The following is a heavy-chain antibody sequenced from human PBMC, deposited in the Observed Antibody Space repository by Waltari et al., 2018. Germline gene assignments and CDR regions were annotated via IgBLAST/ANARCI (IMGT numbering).Heavy chain of an antibody. V-gene: IGHV3-23*01. Sequence: EVQLLESGGGLVQPGGSRRLACAASGFTFSHLALSWVRQAPGKGLEWVSAIRNNGDGTYYADAVKGRFTISRDNSKNTLYLQIYSLRVEDSALYYCAKDWSPVDNWYDYPTFDYWGQGSLVTVSS. CDR1: GFTFSHLA. J-gene: IGHJ4*02. CDR2: IRNNGDGT. CDR3: AKDWSPVDNWYDYPTFDY. D-gene: IGHD1-1*01.